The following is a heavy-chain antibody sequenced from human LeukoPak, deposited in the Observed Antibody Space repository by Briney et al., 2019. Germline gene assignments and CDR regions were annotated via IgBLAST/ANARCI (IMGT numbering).Heavy chain of an antibody. J-gene: IGHJ4*02. CDR2: ISGSGGST. CDR3: ARGFRGSWYELIGVPNFDY. CDR1: GFTFSSYA. Sequence: GGSLRLPCAASGFTFSSYAMSWVRQAPGKGLEWVSAISGSGGSTYYADSVKGRFTISRDNAKNSLYLQMNSLRAEDTAVYYCARGFRGSWYELIGVPNFDYWGQGTLVTVSS. V-gene: IGHV3-23*01. D-gene: IGHD6-13*01.